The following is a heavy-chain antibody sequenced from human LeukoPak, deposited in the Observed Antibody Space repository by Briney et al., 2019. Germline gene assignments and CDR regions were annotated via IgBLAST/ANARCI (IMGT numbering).Heavy chain of an antibody. J-gene: IGHJ2*01. CDR1: GYTFTSYY. CDR2: INPSGGST. V-gene: IGHV1-46*01. CDR3: ARVGVDIAAAGTRGWYFDL. Sequence: GASVKVSCKASGYTFTSYYMHWVRQAPGQGLEWMGIINPSGGSTSYAQKFQGRVTMTRDTSTSTVYMELSSLRSEDTAVYYCARVGVDIAAAGTRGWYFDLWGRGTLVTVSS. D-gene: IGHD6-13*01.